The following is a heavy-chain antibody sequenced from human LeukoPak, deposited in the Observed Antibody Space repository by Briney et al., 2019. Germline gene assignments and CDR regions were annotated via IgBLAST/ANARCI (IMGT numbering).Heavy chain of an antibody. Sequence: GGSLRLSCAASGFTFSSYSMNWVRQAPGKGLEWVSYISSSSSTIYYADSVKGRFTISRDNAKNSLYLQMNSLRAEDTAVYYCAREPLVSGYYPKWFDPWGQGTLVTVSS. V-gene: IGHV3-48*01. CDR3: AREPLVSGYYPKWFDP. CDR2: ISSSSSTI. D-gene: IGHD3-3*01. J-gene: IGHJ5*02. CDR1: GFTFSSYS.